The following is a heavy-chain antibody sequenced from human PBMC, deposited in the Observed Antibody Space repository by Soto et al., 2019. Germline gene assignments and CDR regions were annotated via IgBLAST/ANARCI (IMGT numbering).Heavy chain of an antibody. CDR2: TYYRSKWYY. CDR3: ARGEQYSGRIFDY. J-gene: IGHJ4*01. CDR1: GDSVSSNSAG. D-gene: IGHD1-26*01. V-gene: IGHV6-1*01. Sequence: SQPLSLTCAIPGDSVSSNSAGWSWVRQSPSRGLEWLGRTYYRSKWYYEYAVSVRGRITINPDTSKNQYSLQLNSVTPEDTAVYFCARGEQYSGRIFDYWGQGTLVTVSS.